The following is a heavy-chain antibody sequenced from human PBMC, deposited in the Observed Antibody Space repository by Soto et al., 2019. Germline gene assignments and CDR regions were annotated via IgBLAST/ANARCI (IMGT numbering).Heavy chain of an antibody. CDR1: GDSVSSNGAA. J-gene: IGHJ1*01. V-gene: IGHV6-1*01. D-gene: IGHD2-21*02. CDR2: TYYRSRWYS. CDR3: ARDCGGDCSNSSEYFQH. Sequence: SQTLLTCAISGDSVSSNGAAWNWIRQSPSRGLEWLGRTYYRSRWYSDYAPSVKSRITVNPDTSKNQFSLKLSAVTAADTAVYYCARDCGGDCSNSSEYFQHWGQGTLVTVSS.